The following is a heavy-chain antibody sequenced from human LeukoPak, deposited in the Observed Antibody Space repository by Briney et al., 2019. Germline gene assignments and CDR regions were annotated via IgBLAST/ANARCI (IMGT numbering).Heavy chain of an antibody. D-gene: IGHD6-19*01. CDR1: GSTFSSYW. V-gene: IGHV3-7*01. J-gene: IGHJ5*02. Sequence: GGSLRLSCAASGSTFSSYWMSWVRQAPGKGLEWVANIKQDGSEKYYVDSVKGRFTISRDNAKNSLYLQMNSLRAEDTAVYYCARDRGAGTWSWFDPWGQGTLVTVSS. CDR2: IKQDGSEK. CDR3: ARDRGAGTWSWFDP.